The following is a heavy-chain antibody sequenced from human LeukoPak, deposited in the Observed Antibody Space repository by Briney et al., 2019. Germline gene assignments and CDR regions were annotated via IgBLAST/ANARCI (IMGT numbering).Heavy chain of an antibody. CDR3: GGNYGTSDGYYYMDV. J-gene: IGHJ6*03. Sequence: SETLSLTCAVSGYSISSGYYWGWIRQPPGKGLEWIGSIYHSGSTYYNPSLKSRVTISVDTSKNQFSLKLSSVTAADTAVYYCGGNYGTSDGYYYMDVWGKGTTVTVSS. V-gene: IGHV4-38-2*01. CDR1: GYSISSGYY. CDR2: IYHSGST. D-gene: IGHD4-23*01.